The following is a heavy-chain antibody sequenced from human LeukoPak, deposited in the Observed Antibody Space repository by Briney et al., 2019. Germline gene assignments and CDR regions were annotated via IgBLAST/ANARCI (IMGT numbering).Heavy chain of an antibody. CDR3: ARGRKYSSGWYSL. Sequence: SETLSLTCAVYGGSFSGYYWSWIRQPPGKGLEWIGEINHSGSTNYNPSLKSRVTISVDTSKNQFSLKLSPVTAADTAVYYCARGRKYSSGWYSLWGQGTLVTVSS. CDR2: INHSGST. D-gene: IGHD6-19*01. V-gene: IGHV4-34*01. J-gene: IGHJ4*02. CDR1: GGSFSGYY.